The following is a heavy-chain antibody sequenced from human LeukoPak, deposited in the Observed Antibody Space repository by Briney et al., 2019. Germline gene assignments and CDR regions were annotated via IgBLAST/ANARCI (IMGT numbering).Heavy chain of an antibody. V-gene: IGHV3-23*01. CDR3: AKGGRSGSLMFDY. Sequence: GGSLRLSCAASGFTFSSYAMSWVRQAPGKGLEWVSAISGSGGSTYYADSVKGRFTISRDNSKNTLYLQMNSLRAEDTAVYYRAKGGRSGSLMFDYWGQGTLVTVSS. D-gene: IGHD3-10*01. J-gene: IGHJ4*02. CDR1: GFTFSSYA. CDR2: ISGSGGST.